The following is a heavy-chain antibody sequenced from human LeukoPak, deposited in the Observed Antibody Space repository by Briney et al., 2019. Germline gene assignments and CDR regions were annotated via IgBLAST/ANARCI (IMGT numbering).Heavy chain of an antibody. D-gene: IGHD1-26*01. J-gene: IGHJ4*02. V-gene: IGHV3-30*04. Sequence: GGSLRLSCAASGFTFSSYAMHWARQAPGKGLEWVAVISYDGSNKYYADSVRGRFTISRDNAKNSLYLQMNSLRAEDTAVYYCARRRDSGSLQHFDYWGQGTLVTVSS. CDR1: GFTFSSYA. CDR3: ARRRDSGSLQHFDY. CDR2: ISYDGSNK.